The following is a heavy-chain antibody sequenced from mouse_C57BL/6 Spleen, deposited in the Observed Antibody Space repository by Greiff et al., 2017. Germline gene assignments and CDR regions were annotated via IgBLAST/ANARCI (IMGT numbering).Heavy chain of an antibody. D-gene: IGHD3-2*02. J-gene: IGHJ4*01. CDR3: ARAQATDAMDY. V-gene: IGHV1-54*01. CDR2: ISPGRGGT. Sequence: QVQLQQSGAELVRPGTSVKVSCKASGYAFTNYLIAWVKQRPGQGLEWIGIISPGRGGTNYTEKLKGMVTLTADKSSSTAYMQRSSLTSEDSAVYFCARAQATDAMDYWGQGTSVTVSS. CDR1: GYAFTNYL.